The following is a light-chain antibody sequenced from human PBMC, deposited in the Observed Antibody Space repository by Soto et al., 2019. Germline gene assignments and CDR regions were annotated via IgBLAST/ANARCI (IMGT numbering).Light chain of an antibody. V-gene: IGKV3-20*01. CDR3: KQYGGSSWT. Sequence: EIVLTQSPGTLSLSPGERATLSFRASRSVSSSYLAWYQQKPGQAPRLLIFGASSRATGIPDRFSGSGSGTDFTLTISRLEPEDFAVYYCKQYGGSSWTVGKGNKVDIK. J-gene: IGKJ1*01. CDR1: RSVSSSY. CDR2: GAS.